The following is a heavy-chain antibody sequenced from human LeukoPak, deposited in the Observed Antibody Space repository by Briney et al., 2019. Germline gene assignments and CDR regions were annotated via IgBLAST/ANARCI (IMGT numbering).Heavy chain of an antibody. CDR2: ISSTNAI. J-gene: IGHJ4*02. Sequence: PGGSLRLSCVASGFTFSNYGMNWVRHTPGKGLEWLSYISSTNAIYYADSVKGRFTISRDNAKESLYLQMNSLRAEDTAVYYCARDDKWAFDYWGQGTLVTVSS. CDR1: GFTFSNYG. D-gene: IGHD1-26*01. CDR3: ARDDKWAFDY. V-gene: IGHV3-69-1*02.